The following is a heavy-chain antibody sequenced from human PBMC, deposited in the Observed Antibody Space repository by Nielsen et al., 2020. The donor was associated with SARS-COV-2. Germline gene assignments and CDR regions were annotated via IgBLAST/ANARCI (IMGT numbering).Heavy chain of an antibody. Sequence: SETLSLTCTVSGGSISSYYWSWIRQPPGKGLEWIGYIYYSGSTNYNPSLKSRVTISVDTSKNQFSLKLSSVTAADTAVYYCAREALKPIFGAVIMGHYYYYYMDVWGKGTTVTVSS. V-gene: IGHV4-59*12. CDR1: GGSISSYY. CDR2: IYYSGST. J-gene: IGHJ6*03. CDR3: AREALKPIFGAVIMGHYYYYYMDV. D-gene: IGHD3-3*01.